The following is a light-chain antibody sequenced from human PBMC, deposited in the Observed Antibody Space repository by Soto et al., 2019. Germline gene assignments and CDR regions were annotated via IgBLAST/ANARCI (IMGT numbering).Light chain of an antibody. CDR3: QQYVASPYT. CDR2: DAS. CDR1: QSINSRS. J-gene: IGKJ2*01. Sequence: TQSPSTLSLYPGERATLSCGASQSINSRSLAWYQQKPGQAPRLLIYDASSRATGIPDRFSASGSGTDFTLTISSLEPEDFAVYYCQQYVASPYTFGQGTKVDI. V-gene: IGKV3D-20*01.